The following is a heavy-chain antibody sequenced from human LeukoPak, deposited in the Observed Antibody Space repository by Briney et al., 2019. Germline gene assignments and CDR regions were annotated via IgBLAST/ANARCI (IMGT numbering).Heavy chain of an antibody. CDR2: ISGSGGST. CDR3: AKEGIVGATGPRGCCWFAP. D-gene: IGHD1-26*01. J-gene: IGHJ5*02. Sequence: GGSLRLYCAASGFTFSSYAMSWVRQAPGKGLEWVSAISGSGGSTYYADSVKGRFTISRDNSKNTLYLQMNSLRAEDTTVYYCAKEGIVGATGPRGCCWFAPWGQGPLVTV. CDR1: GFTFSSYA. V-gene: IGHV3-23*01.